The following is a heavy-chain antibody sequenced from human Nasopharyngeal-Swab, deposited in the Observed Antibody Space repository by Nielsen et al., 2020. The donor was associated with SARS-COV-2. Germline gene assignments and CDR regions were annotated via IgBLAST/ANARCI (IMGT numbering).Heavy chain of an antibody. Sequence: GGSLRLSCEGSGYSFTSYWIGWVRQMPGKGLEWVGIIYPGDSDTRYSPSFQGQVTISADKSISTAYLQWSSLKASDTAMYYCARQAPHHDFWSGSAYYMDVWGKGTTVTVSS. J-gene: IGHJ6*03. CDR3: ARQAPHHDFWSGSAYYMDV. CDR2: IYPGDSDT. CDR1: GYSFTSYW. D-gene: IGHD3-3*01. V-gene: IGHV5-51*01.